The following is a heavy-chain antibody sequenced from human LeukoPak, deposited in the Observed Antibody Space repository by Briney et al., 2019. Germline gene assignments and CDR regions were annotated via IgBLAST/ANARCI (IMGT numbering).Heavy chain of an antibody. V-gene: IGHV3-23*01. CDR1: GFTFSSYP. D-gene: IGHD1-26*01. J-gene: IGHJ4*02. CDR3: ARGRRMLKWELPSTTFDY. Sequence: GGSLRLSCATSGFTFSSYPMSWVRQPPGKGLEWVSAITGRGDSTSYADSVKGRFTISRDNSKNTLYLQMNSLRAEDTAVYYCARGRRMLKWELPSTTFDYWGQGTLVTVSS. CDR2: ITGRGDST.